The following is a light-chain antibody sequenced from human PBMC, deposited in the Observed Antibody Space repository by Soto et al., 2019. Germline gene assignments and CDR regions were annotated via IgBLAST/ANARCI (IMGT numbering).Light chain of an antibody. V-gene: IGKV3-20*01. CDR3: QQYDSSPLT. J-gene: IGKJ4*01. CDR2: GAS. Sequence: EIVLTQFPGTLSLSPGERATLSCRASQSVSSTYLAWYQQKPGQAPRLLIYGASSRATGIPDRFSGRGSVTDFTLTISRLEPEDFAVYYCQQYDSSPLTFGGGTKVEIK. CDR1: QSVSSTY.